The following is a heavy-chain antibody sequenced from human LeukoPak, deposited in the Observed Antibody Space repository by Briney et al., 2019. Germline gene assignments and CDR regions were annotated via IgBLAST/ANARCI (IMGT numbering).Heavy chain of an antibody. J-gene: IGHJ4*02. Sequence: PSETLSLTCSVSGDSISIYYWNWIRQPPGKGLEWIGYIYYSGSTNYNPSLKSRVTISVKTSKNQFSLKLSSVTAADTAVYYCARDRAVATIGGVDYWGQGTLVTVSS. D-gene: IGHD5-12*01. V-gene: IGHV4-59*01. CDR2: IYYSGST. CDR1: GDSISIYY. CDR3: ARDRAVATIGGVDY.